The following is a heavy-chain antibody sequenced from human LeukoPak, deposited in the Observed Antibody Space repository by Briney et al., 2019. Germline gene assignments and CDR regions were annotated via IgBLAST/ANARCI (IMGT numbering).Heavy chain of an antibody. CDR3: AKLRSSGKIDAFDI. CDR2: ISYDGSNK. V-gene: IGHV3-30*18. CDR1: GFTFSSYG. Sequence: PGGSLRLSCAASGFTFSSYGMHWVRQAPGKGLEWVAVISYDGSNKYYADSVKGRFTISRDNSKNTLYLQMNSLRAEDTAVYYCAKLRSSGKIDAFDIWGQGTMVTVSS. D-gene: IGHD6-19*01. J-gene: IGHJ3*02.